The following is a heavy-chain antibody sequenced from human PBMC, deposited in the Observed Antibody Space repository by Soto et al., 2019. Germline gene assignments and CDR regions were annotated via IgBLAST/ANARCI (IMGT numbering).Heavy chain of an antibody. Sequence: GGSLRLSCAASGFTFSSYAMSWVRQAPGKGLEWVSAISGSGGSTYYADSVKGRFTISRDNSKNTLYLQMNSLRAEDTAVYYCAKALHHDYGDYEFWSEAFDIWGQGTMVTVSS. CDR2: ISGSGGST. J-gene: IGHJ3*02. CDR1: GFTFSSYA. D-gene: IGHD4-17*01. CDR3: AKALHHDYGDYEFWSEAFDI. V-gene: IGHV3-23*01.